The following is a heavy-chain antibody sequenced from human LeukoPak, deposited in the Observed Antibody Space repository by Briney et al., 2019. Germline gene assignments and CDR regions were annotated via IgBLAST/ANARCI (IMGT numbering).Heavy chain of an antibody. CDR3: ATDVWGFSAFDI. Sequence: PSETLSLTCTVSGGSISSGGYYWSWIRQHPGKGLEWIGYIYYSGSTYYNPSLKSRVTISVDTSKNQFSLKLSSVTAADTAVYYCATDVWGFSAFDIWGQGTMVTVSS. J-gene: IGHJ3*02. V-gene: IGHV4-31*03. CDR1: GGSISSGGYY. D-gene: IGHD7-27*01. CDR2: IYYSGST.